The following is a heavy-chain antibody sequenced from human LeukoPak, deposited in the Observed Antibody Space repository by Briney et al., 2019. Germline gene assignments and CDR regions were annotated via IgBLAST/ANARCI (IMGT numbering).Heavy chain of an antibody. CDR1: GGSFSGYY. Sequence: TSETLSLTCAVYGGSFSGYYWSWIRQPPGKGLEWIGEINHSGSTNYNPSLKSRVTISVDTSKNQFSLKLSSVTAADTAVYYCARGGGYCSSTSCYTAWGQGTLVTVSS. J-gene: IGHJ5*02. CDR2: INHSGST. CDR3: ARGGGYCSSTSCYTA. D-gene: IGHD2-2*02. V-gene: IGHV4-34*01.